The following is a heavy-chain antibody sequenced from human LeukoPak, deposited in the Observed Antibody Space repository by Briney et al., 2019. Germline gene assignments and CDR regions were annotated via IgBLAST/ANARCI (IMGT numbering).Heavy chain of an antibody. V-gene: IGHV3-7*01. CDR2: IKQDGIKK. Sequence: GGSLRLSCAASGFTFSSYWMSWVRQAPGKGLEWVANIKQDGIKKNYLDSVKGRFTISGDNAENSLYLQMNSLRAEDTAVYYCAREGPDDGDYGDYWGQGTLVTVSS. CDR3: AREGPDDGDYGDY. D-gene: IGHD4-17*01. CDR1: GFTFSSYW. J-gene: IGHJ4*02.